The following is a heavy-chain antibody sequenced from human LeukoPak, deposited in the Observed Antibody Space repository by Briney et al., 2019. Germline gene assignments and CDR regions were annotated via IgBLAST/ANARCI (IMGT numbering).Heavy chain of an antibody. J-gene: IGHJ4*02. Sequence: GGSLRLSCAASGFXFSSYAMSWVRQAPGKGLEWVSGIGSSGGSTYYSDSVKGRFTISRDNSKNTLYLQMNSLRAEDTAVYYCAKEVRESAWYYFDYWGQGTLVTVSS. CDR3: AKEVRESAWYYFDY. CDR2: IGSSGGST. CDR1: GFXFSSYA. V-gene: IGHV3-23*01. D-gene: IGHD3-10*01.